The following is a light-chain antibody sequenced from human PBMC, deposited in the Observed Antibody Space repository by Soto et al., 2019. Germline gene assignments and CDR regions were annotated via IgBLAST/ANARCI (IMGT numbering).Light chain of an antibody. CDR1: QGISTY. CDR3: QQAYIKPYT. Sequence: DIQVTQSPVSLSASVGDRVNITCRTRQGISTYLSWYHQKAGDAPRLLISAGSDLEDGVPPRFSGSGSGADFTLTDNSLRPEDFATDVCQQAYIKPYTFGQGTKL. V-gene: IGKV1-39*01. CDR2: AGS. J-gene: IGKJ2*01.